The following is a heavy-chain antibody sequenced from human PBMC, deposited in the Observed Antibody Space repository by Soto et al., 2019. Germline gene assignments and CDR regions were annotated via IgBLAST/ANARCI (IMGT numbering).Heavy chain of an antibody. CDR2: IYPGDSDT. D-gene: IGHD2-15*01. CDR1: GYSFTSYW. Sequence: GESLKISCKGSGYSFTSYWIGWVRQMPGKGLEWMGIIYPGDSDTRYSPSFQGQVTISVDKSISTAYLQWSSLKASDTAMYYCARLRYCSGGSCYSNYYYYGMDVWGQGTTVTVSS. J-gene: IGHJ6*02. CDR3: ARLRYCSGGSCYSNYYYYGMDV. V-gene: IGHV5-51*01.